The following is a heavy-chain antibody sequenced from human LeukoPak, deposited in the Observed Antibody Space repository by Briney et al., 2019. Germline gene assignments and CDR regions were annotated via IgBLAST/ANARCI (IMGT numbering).Heavy chain of an antibody. J-gene: IGHJ6*02. CDR2: INHSGST. D-gene: IGHD6-13*01. CDR1: GGSFSGYY. CDR3: ARPQIAASYYYGMDV. V-gene: IGHV4-34*01. Sequence: SETLSLTCAVYGGSFSGYYWSWIRQPPGKGLEWIGEINHSGSTNYNPSLKSRVTISVDTSKNQFSLKLSSVTAADTAVYYCARPQIAASYYYGMDVWGQGTTVTVSS.